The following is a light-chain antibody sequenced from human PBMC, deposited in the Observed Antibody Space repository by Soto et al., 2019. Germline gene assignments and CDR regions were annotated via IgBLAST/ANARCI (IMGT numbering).Light chain of an antibody. CDR3: LQDYNYPWT. CDR1: QGIRHD. V-gene: IGKV1-6*01. CDR2: AAS. Sequence: AIQMTQSPSSLSASVGDRVTITCRASQGIRHDLGWFQQKPGKAPKLLIYAASTLQGGVPSRFSGSGFDTDFTLTISSLQPEDVATYFCLQDYNYPWTFGQGTKVDIK. J-gene: IGKJ1*01.